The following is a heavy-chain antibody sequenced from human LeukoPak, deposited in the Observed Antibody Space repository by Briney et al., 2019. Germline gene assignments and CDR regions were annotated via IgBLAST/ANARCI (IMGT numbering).Heavy chain of an antibody. Sequence: PSETLSLTCTVSGGSISSSSYYWGWIRQPPGKGLEWIGSIYYSGSTYYNPSLKSRVTISVDTSKNQFSLKLSSVTAADTAVYYCARVGLRNYAFDIWGQGTMVTVSS. J-gene: IGHJ3*02. CDR2: IYYSGST. D-gene: IGHD3/OR15-3a*01. CDR3: ARVGLRNYAFDI. CDR1: GGSISSSSYY. V-gene: IGHV4-39*07.